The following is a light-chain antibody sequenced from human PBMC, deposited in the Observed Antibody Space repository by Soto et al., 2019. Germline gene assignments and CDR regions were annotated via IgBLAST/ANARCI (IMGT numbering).Light chain of an antibody. J-gene: IGKJ2*01. CDR3: LQHNSFPYT. CDR1: QGIRND. CDR2: ATS. V-gene: IGKV1-17*01. Sequence: DIQMTQSPSSLSASVGDRVTITCRASQGIRNDLGWYQQKPGKAPKRLIYATSSLQSGVPSRFSGSXSGTEFTLTIXSLXXXXXATYYCLQHNSFPYTFGPGTKLEIK.